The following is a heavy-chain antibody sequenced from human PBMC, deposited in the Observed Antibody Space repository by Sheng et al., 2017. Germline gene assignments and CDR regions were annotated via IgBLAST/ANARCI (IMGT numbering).Heavy chain of an antibody. CDR1: DFTFSDSA. J-gene: IGHJ4*02. D-gene: IGHD6-6*01. V-gene: IGHV3-73*02. Sequence: DVHLVESGGALVQPGGSLKLSCAASDFTFSDSAIHWVRQVSGKGLEWIGRIISKASSHATSYGASVKGRFILSRDDSKNMAYLQMNSLKTEDTALYYCTRQRYTSSSKYYFDYWGQGTLVTV. CDR3: TRQRYTSSSKYYFDY. CDR2: IISKASSHAT.